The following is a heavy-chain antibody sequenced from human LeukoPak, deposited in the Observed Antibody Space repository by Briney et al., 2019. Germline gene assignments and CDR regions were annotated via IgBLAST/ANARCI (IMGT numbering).Heavy chain of an antibody. CDR3: ARRWNYGRNYYIDV. D-gene: IGHD1-7*01. CDR1: GGSFSNYY. CDR2: INDSGRT. J-gene: IGHJ6*03. Sequence: SETLSLTCAVYGGSFSNYYWSWIRQPPGRGLGWIGEINDSGRTNYNPSLMSRVTVSVDTSKNQFSLRLTSVTATDTAVYYCARRWNYGRNYYIDVWGNGATDSVSS. V-gene: IGHV4-34*01.